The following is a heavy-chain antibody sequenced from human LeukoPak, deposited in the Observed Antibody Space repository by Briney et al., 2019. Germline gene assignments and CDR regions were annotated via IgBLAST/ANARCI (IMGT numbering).Heavy chain of an antibody. CDR3: ARGKAARDRYYYGMDV. D-gene: IGHD6-13*01. CDR1: GYTFTSYY. CDR2: INPSGGST. V-gene: IGHV1-46*01. Sequence: ASVKVSCKASGYTFTSYYMHWVRQAPGQGLEWMGIINPSGGSTSYAQKFQGRVTMTRDTSTSTVYMELSSLRSEDTAVYYCARGKAARDRYYYGMDVWGQGTTVTVSS. J-gene: IGHJ6*02.